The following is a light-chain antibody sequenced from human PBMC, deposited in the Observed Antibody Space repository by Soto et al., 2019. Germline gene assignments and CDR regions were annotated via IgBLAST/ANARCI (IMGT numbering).Light chain of an antibody. CDR1: QSVSSSY. Sequence: EIVMTQTTDTLSVSPEERATLSCRASQSVSSSYLAWYQHKPGQAPRLLIHGASSRVTGIPDRCSGSGSGTDFTLTITRLEPEDFAVYYCQQYQSLTFGGGTKVDIK. V-gene: IGKV3-20*01. J-gene: IGKJ4*01. CDR3: QQYQSLT. CDR2: GAS.